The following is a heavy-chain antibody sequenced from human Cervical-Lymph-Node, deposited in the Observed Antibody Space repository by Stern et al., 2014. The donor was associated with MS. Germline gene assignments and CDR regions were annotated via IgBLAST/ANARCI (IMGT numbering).Heavy chain of an antibody. CDR1: GYRFSTFY. Sequence: VHLVESGAEVKKPGASVKVSCKASGYRFSTFYLHWLRQAPGQGLQWIGRIDPGSGATNYSQTFQGRFTMTRDRSITTAYLELSGLRSDDTAVYYCARIYCSGDECYHSFDTWGQGTLVTVSS. V-gene: IGHV1-2*06. D-gene: IGHD3-16*02. CDR3: ARIYCSGDECYHSFDT. CDR2: IDPGSGAT. J-gene: IGHJ4*02.